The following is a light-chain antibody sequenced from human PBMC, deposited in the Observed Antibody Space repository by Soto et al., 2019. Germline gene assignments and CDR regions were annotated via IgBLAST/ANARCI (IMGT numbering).Light chain of an antibody. V-gene: IGKV3-15*01. CDR2: GAS. J-gene: IGKJ1*01. Sequence: EIVMTQSPATLSVSPGERANLSCRASQSVSSNLAWYQQKPGQAPRLLIYGASTRATGIPARFSGSGSGTEFTLTISSLQSEDFAVYYCQQDNNWPRTFGQGNKVEIK. CDR3: QQDNNWPRT. CDR1: QSVSSN.